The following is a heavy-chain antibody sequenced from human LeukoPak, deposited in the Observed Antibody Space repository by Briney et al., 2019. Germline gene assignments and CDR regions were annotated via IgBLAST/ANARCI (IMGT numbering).Heavy chain of an antibody. CDR2: ISGSGGST. CDR1: GFTFSSYA. CDR3: ARGRGKGTYYYDSSGYSHWYFDL. D-gene: IGHD3-22*01. Sequence: GGSLRLSCAASGFTFSSYAMTWVRQPPGEGLELVSAISGSGGSTSYADSVKGRCTISRDNSKNTLFLQMNSLRAEDTAVYYCARGRGKGTYYYDSSGYSHWYFDLWGRGTLVTVSS. J-gene: IGHJ2*01. V-gene: IGHV3-23*01.